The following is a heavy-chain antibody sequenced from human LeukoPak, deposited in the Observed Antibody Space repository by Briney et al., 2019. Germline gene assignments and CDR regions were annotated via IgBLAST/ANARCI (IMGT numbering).Heavy chain of an antibody. CDR2: VYHTGRT. J-gene: IGHJ4*02. Sequence: SETLSLTCTVSGASISSYFWTWLRQPPGKGLEWIGYVYHTGRTNYNPSLNSRVTMSVGTSKNQFSLKLTSVTAADTAVYYCDVSQSGSYPGNFDYWGQGTLVTVSS. CDR3: DVSQSGSYPGNFDY. V-gene: IGHV4-59*01. CDR1: GASISSYF. D-gene: IGHD1-26*01.